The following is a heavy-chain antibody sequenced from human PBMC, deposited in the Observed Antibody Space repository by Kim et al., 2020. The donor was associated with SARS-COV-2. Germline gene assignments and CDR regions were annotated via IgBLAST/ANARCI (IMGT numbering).Heavy chain of an antibody. CDR3: ARERDYYDSSGQSRVEYFDL. D-gene: IGHD3-22*01. V-gene: IGHV4-31*03. J-gene: IGHJ2*01. Sequence: SETLSLTCTVSGGSISSGGYYWSWIRQHPGKGLEWIGYIYYSGSTYYNPSLKSRVTISVDTSKNQFSLKLSSVTAADTAVYYCARERDYYDSSGQSRVEYFDLWGRGTLVTVSS. CDR2: IYYSGST. CDR1: GGSISSGGYY.